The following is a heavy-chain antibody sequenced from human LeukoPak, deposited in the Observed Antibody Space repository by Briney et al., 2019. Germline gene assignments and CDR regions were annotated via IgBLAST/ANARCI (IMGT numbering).Heavy chain of an antibody. J-gene: IGHJ4*02. V-gene: IGHV3-53*01. CDR2: IYSGGST. Sequence: GGSLRLSCAASGFTVSSNYMSWVRQAPGKGLEWVSVIYSGGSTYYADSVKGRFTISRDNSKNTLYLQMNSLRAEDTAMYYCAREGGGSFGRSYYFDYWGQGTLVTVSS. CDR1: GFTVSSNY. CDR3: AREGGGSFGRSYYFDY. D-gene: IGHD1-26*01.